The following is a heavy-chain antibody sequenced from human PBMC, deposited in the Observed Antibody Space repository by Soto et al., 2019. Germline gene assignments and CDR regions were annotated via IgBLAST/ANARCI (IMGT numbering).Heavy chain of an antibody. V-gene: IGHV4-34*01. J-gene: IGHJ6*02. D-gene: IGHD6-19*01. CDR1: GGSFSGYY. CDR3: ARFSGSYYYAMDG. Sequence: QVQLQQWGAGLLKPSGTLSLTCAVYGGSFSGYYWSWIRQPPGKGLEWIGEINHSGVTNYKPSLKRRVTISVDTSKNQFSLQLKSVTAADTALDYCARFSGSYYYAMDGWGPGSTVTVSS. CDR2: INHSGVT.